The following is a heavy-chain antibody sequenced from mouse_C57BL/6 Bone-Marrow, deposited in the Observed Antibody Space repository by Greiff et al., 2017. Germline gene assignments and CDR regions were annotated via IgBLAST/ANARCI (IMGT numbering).Heavy chain of an antibody. CDR1: GYTFTSYN. CDR2: IYPGNGDT. Sequence: QVQLKESGAELVRPGASVKMSCKASGYTFTSYNMHWVKQTPRQGLEWIGAIYPGNGDTSYNQKFKGKATLTVDKSSSTAYMQLSSLTSEDSAVYYCAIQLGRGFDYWGQGTTLTVSS. V-gene: IGHV1-12*01. D-gene: IGHD4-1*02. J-gene: IGHJ2*01. CDR3: AIQLGRGFDY.